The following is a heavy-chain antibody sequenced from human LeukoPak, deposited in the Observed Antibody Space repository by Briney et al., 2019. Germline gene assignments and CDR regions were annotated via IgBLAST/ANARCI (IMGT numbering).Heavy chain of an antibody. CDR3: ARDLGSSGVDY. CDR2: INPSGGST. Sequence: ASVKVSCKASGYTFTSYYMHWVRRAPGQGLEWMGIINPSGGSTSYAQKFQGRVTMTRDTSTSTVYMELSCLRSEDTAVYYCARDLGSSGVDYWGQGTLVTVSS. CDR1: GYTFTSYY. V-gene: IGHV1-46*01. D-gene: IGHD6-19*01. J-gene: IGHJ4*02.